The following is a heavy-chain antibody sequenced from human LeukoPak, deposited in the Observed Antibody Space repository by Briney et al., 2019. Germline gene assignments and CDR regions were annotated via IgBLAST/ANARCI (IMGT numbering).Heavy chain of an antibody. D-gene: IGHD3-9*01. J-gene: IGHJ4*02. V-gene: IGHV1-18*01. CDR2: ISAYTGNT. CDR3: ARTGYYFDSPANYRYDY. Sequence: ASVKVSCKASGYTFTNYGVTWVRQAPGQGLEWMGWISAYTGNTNYAHKLQGRVTMTTDTSTSTAYMELRSLRSDDTAVYYCARTGYYFDSPANYRYDYWGQGTLVTVSS. CDR1: GYTFTNYG.